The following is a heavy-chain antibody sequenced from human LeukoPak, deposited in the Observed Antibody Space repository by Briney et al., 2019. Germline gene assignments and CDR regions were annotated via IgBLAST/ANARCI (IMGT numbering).Heavy chain of an antibody. J-gene: IGHJ6*04. CDR1: GFTFSSYG. CDR3: ARDCRKGGSCYRDV. D-gene: IGHD2-15*01. V-gene: IGHV3-30*02. CDR2: IRYDGSNK. Sequence: GGSLRLSCAASGFTFSSYGIHWVRQAPGKGLEWVAFIRYDGSNKYYADSVKGRFTISRDNSKNTLYLQMNSLRAEDTAVYYCARDCRKGGSCYRDVWGKGTTVTISS.